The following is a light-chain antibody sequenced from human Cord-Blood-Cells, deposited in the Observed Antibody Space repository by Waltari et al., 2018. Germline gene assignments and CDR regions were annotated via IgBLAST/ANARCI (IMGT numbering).Light chain of an antibody. CDR2: LGS. Sequence: DIVMTQSPLSLPVTPGEPASISCRASQSLLHSNGYNYLDWYLQKPGQSPQLLFYLGSKQASGVPDRFSGSGSGTDFTLKSSRVEAEDVGVYYCMQALQTPLTFGGGTKVEIK. CDR1: QSLLHSNGYNY. CDR3: MQALQTPLT. J-gene: IGKJ4*01. V-gene: IGKV2-28*01.